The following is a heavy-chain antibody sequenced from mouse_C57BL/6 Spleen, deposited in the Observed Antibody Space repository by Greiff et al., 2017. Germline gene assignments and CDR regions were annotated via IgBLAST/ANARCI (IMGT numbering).Heavy chain of an antibody. CDR3: ASLYYYGSSPFDY. CDR2: ISYDGSN. D-gene: IGHD1-1*01. J-gene: IGHJ2*01. CDR1: GYSITSGYY. Sequence: DVKLQESGPGLVKPSQSLSLTCSVTGYSITSGYYWNWIRQFPGNKLEWMGYISYDGSNNYNPSLKNRISITRDTSKNQFFLKLNSVTTEDTATYYCASLYYYGSSPFDYWGQGTTLTVSS. V-gene: IGHV3-6*01.